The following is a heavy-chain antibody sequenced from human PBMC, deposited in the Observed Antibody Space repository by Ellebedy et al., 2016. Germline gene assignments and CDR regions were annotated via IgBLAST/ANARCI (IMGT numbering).Heavy chain of an antibody. V-gene: IGHV4-61*02. CDR3: ARDIVIVPAATATWYFDL. Sequence: LRLXXTVSGYSISSGYYWDWIRQPAGKGLEWIGRIYASGSTNYNPSLKSRVTVSLDTSKNQFSLKLSSVTAADTAVYYCARDIVIVPAATATWYFDLWGRGTLVTVSS. CDR1: GYSISSGYY. CDR2: IYASGST. J-gene: IGHJ2*01. D-gene: IGHD2-2*01.